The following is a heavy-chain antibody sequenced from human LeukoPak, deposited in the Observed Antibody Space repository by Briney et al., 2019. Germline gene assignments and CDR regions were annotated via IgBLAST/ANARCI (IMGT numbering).Heavy chain of an antibody. CDR3: ARENGEKYYFDY. V-gene: IGHV3-33*01. Sequence: GGSLRLSCAASGFTFSSYGMHWVRQAPGKGLEWVAVIWYDGSNKYYADSVKGRFTISRDNSKNTLYLQMSSLRAEDTAVYYCARENGEKYYFDYWGQGTLVTVSS. CDR1: GFTFSSYG. J-gene: IGHJ4*02. CDR2: IWYDGSNK.